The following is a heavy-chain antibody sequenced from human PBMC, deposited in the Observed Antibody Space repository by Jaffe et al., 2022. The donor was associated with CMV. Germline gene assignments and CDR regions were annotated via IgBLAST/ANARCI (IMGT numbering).Heavy chain of an antibody. CDR1: GYTFTSYG. J-gene: IGHJ5*02. Sequence: QVQLVQSGAEVKKPGASVKVSCKASGYTFTSYGISWVRQAPGQGLEWMGWISAYNGNTNYAQKLQGRVTMTTDTSTSTAYMELRSLRSDDTAVYYCARDRSPNWYYDYVWGSYRYTWFDPWGQGTLVTVSS. CDR2: ISAYNGNT. D-gene: IGHD3-16*02. CDR3: ARDRSPNWYYDYVWGSYRYTWFDP. V-gene: IGHV1-18*04.